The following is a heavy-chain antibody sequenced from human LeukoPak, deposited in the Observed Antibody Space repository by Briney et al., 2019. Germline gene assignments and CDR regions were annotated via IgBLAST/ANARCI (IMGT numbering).Heavy chain of an antibody. D-gene: IGHD2-21*02. Sequence: PGGSLRLSCAASGFTFSSYSMNWVRQAPGKGLEWVSSISSSSSYIYYADSAKGRLTISRDNAKNSLYLQMNNLRAEDTAAYYCARYLGDCGGDCSVESWGQGNLVTVSS. CDR2: ISSSSSYI. V-gene: IGHV3-21*01. CDR1: GFTFSSYS. CDR3: ARYLGDCGGDCSVES. J-gene: IGHJ4*02.